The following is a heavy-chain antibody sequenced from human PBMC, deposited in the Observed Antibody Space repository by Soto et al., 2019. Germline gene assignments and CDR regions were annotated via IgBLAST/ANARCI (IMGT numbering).Heavy chain of an antibody. Sequence: SVKVSCKASGGTFSSYAISWVRQAPGQGLEWMGGIIPIFGTANYAQKFQGRVTITADESTSTAYMELSSLRSEDPAVYYCAFRNVGGAGYYYYVMYFWAQGTTVTVSS. CDR2: IIPIFGTA. CDR3: AFRNVGGAGYYYYVMYF. CDR1: GGTFSSYA. J-gene: IGHJ6*02. D-gene: IGHD3-10*01. V-gene: IGHV1-69*13.